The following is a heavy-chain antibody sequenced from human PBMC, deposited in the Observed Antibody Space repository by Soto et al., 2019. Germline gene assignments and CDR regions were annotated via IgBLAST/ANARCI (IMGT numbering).Heavy chain of an antibody. CDR1: GYTFTSYA. J-gene: IGHJ4*02. D-gene: IGHD2-21*02. V-gene: IGHV1-3*05. CDR2: INAGNGNT. CDR3: ARSIVVVTALDY. Sequence: QVQLVQSGAEEKKPGASVKVSCKASGYTFTSYAMHWVRQAPGQSLEWMGWINAGNGNTKYSQKFQGRVTITRDTSASTDYMEMSSLRYEDTAVYSCARSIVVVTALDYWGQGTLVTVSS.